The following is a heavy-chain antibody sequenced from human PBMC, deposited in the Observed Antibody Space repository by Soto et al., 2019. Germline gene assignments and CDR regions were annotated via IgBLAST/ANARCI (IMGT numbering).Heavy chain of an antibody. CDR1: GGSVTNSSYY. CDR2: VYYRGRS. CDR3: VSQRTTVPTQAYFDY. J-gene: IGHJ4*02. D-gene: IGHD4-17*01. V-gene: IGHV4-39*01. Sequence: ASETVSLTCTVSGGSVTNSSYYWGWIRQSPGKGLEWIGSVYYRGRSYSKSSVKSRVTISVDTSKNRFSLSLNSVTASDTAVYFCVSQRTTVPTQAYFDYWGPGALVTVSS.